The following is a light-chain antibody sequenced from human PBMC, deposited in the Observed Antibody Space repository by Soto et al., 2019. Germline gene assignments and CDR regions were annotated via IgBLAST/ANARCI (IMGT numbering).Light chain of an antibody. CDR3: QQYGSSAIT. Sequence: EIGLTQSPGTLSFSSGEKATLSCRASQSVSSSYLAWYQQKPGQAPRLLIYGASSRATGIPDRFSGSGSGTDFTLSISRLEPEDFAVYYCQQYGSSAITFGQGTRLEI. J-gene: IGKJ5*01. V-gene: IGKV3-20*01. CDR2: GAS. CDR1: QSVSSSY.